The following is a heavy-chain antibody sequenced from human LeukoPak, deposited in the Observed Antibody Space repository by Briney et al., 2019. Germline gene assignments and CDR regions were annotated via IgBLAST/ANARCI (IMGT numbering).Heavy chain of an antibody. D-gene: IGHD6-6*01. CDR3: ARASSSSSEANFDY. Sequence: GRSLRLSCAASGFIFSNYGMHWVRQAPGKGLDWVAVIWYDGSRIYYADSVKGRFTISRDNSKNTLYLQMNSLRAEDTAVYYCARASSSSSEANFDYWGQGTLVTVSS. CDR1: GFIFSNYG. J-gene: IGHJ4*02. V-gene: IGHV3-33*01. CDR2: IWYDGSRI.